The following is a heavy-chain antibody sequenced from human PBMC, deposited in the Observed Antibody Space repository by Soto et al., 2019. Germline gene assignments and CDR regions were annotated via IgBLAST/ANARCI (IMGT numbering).Heavy chain of an antibody. CDR1: GYTFTNFG. CDR2: ISAYNGNT. J-gene: IGHJ4*02. D-gene: IGHD3-16*01. Sequence: QVQLVQSGAEVKKPGASVKVSCKTSGYTFTNFGLSWVRQAPGQGLEWMGWISAYNGNTNYAQNFQGRVTMTTDTSTSTAYLALRSLRSYDTSMYYCAIGGTPIDYWGQGTLVTVSS. CDR3: AIGGTPIDY. V-gene: IGHV1-18*01.